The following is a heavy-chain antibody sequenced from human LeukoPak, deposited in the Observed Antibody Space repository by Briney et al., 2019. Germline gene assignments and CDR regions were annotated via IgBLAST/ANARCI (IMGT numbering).Heavy chain of an antibody. CDR3: ARDLYDSGSYGGISFAY. Sequence: PSETLSLTCTVSGGSISSSSYYSGWIRQPPGKGLEWIGEINHSGSTNYNPSLKSRVTISVDTSKNQFSLKLSSVTAADTAVYYCARDLYDSGSYGGISFAYWGQGTLVTVSS. V-gene: IGHV4-39*07. D-gene: IGHD3-10*01. CDR1: GGSISSSSYY. J-gene: IGHJ4*02. CDR2: INHSGST.